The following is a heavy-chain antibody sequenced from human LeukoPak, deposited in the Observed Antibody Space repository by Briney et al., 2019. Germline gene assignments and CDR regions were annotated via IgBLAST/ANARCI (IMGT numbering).Heavy chain of an antibody. D-gene: IGHD2-2*02. Sequence: GGSLRLSCAASGFTFSSYAMHWVRQAPGKGLEWVAVISYDGSNKYYADSVKGRFAISRDNSKNTRYLQMNSLRAEDTAVYYCARERGYIVVVPAAIYGMDVWGQGTTVTVSS. V-gene: IGHV3-30*09. CDR1: GFTFSSYA. J-gene: IGHJ6*02. CDR3: ARERGYIVVVPAAIYGMDV. CDR2: ISYDGSNK.